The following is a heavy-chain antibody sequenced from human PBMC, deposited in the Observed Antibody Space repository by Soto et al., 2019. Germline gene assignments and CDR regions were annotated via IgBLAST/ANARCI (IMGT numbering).Heavy chain of an antibody. V-gene: IGHV1-69*01. J-gene: IGHJ6*02. Sequence: QEQLVQSGAEVKKPGSSVKVSCKASGGTFSSYGFSWVRQAPGQGLEWVGAIFPIFNTANSAQKFQGRVTITADESTSTVYMGRSSLRSDDTAVYYCAGGNPATFGGVPVYYYYGMDGGGQGTTVTVSS. CDR3: AGGNPATFGGVPVYYYYGMDG. CDR2: IFPIFNTA. D-gene: IGHD3-16*01. CDR1: GGTFSSYG.